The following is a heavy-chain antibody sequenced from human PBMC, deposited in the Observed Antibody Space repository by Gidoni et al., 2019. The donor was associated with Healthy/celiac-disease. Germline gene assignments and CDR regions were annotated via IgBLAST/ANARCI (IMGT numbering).Heavy chain of an antibody. J-gene: IGHJ4*02. V-gene: IGHV4-39*01. CDR1: GGSISSSSYY. CDR3: ASPLSSGVLDY. D-gene: IGHD6-19*01. Sequence: QLQLQESGPGLVKPSETLSLTCTVSGGSISSSSYYWGWIRQPPGKGLEWIGSIYYSGSTYYNPSLKSRVTISVDTSKNQFSLKLSSVTAADTAVYYCASPLSSGVLDYWGQGTLVTVSS. CDR2: IYYSGST.